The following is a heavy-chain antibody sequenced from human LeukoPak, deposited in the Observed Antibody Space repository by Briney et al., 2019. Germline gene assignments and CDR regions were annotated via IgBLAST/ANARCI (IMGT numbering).Heavy chain of an antibody. J-gene: IGHJ4*02. CDR3: VRYRGYSTFDY. V-gene: IGHV3-7*03. D-gene: IGHD3-22*01. CDR2: INLDGSEI. CDR1: GFVFGHSW. Sequence: GGSLRLSCEASGFVFGHSWMSWVRQAPGKGLEWVANINLDGSEINYLDSLTGRLTISRDNAKDSLYLQMNGLRAEDTAVYFCVRYRGYSTFDYWGQGTLVTVSS.